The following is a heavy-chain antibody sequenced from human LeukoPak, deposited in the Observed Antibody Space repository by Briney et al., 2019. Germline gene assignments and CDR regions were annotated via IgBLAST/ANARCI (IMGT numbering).Heavy chain of an antibody. CDR1: GFTFSSYA. V-gene: IGHV3-23*01. CDR2: ISGSGGST. CDR3: AKDWDIVVVPADAFDI. D-gene: IGHD2-2*01. Sequence: GGSLRLSCAASGFTFSSYAMSWVRQAPGKGLEWVSAISGSGGSTYYADSVKGRFTISRDNSKNTLYMQMNSLRAEDTAVYYCAKDWDIVVVPADAFDIWGQGTMVTVSS. J-gene: IGHJ3*02.